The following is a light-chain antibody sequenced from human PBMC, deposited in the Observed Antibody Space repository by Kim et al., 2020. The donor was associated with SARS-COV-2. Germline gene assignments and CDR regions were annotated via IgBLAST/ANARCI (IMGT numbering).Light chain of an antibody. Sequence: DIQLTQSPSFLSASVGDRVTITCRASQGISSYLAWYQQKPGKAPKLLIYAASTLQSGVPSRFSGSGSGTEFTLTISSLQPEDFATYYCQQLNNYLRLTFGGGTKVDIK. V-gene: IGKV1-9*01. CDR2: AAS. CDR1: QGISSY. J-gene: IGKJ4*01. CDR3: QQLNNYLRLT.